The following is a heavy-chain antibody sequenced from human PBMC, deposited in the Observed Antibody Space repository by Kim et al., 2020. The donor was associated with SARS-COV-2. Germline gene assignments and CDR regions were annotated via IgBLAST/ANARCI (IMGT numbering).Heavy chain of an antibody. D-gene: IGHD1-26*01. CDR3: ARASGSYKGGDLDY. Sequence: ASVKVSCKASGYTFTGYYMHWVRQAPGQGLEWMGWINPNSGGTNYAQKFQGRVTMTRDTSISTAYMELSRLRSDDTAVYYCARASGSYKGGDLDYWGQGTLVTVSS. V-gene: IGHV1-2*02. CDR1: GYTFTGYY. J-gene: IGHJ4*02. CDR2: INPNSGGT.